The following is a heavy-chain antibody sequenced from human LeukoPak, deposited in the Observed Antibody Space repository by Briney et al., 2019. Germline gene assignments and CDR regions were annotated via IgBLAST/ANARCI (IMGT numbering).Heavy chain of an antibody. CDR1: GFTFSSYA. CDR2: ISYDGNNK. CDR3: AKDPHYFASGSFDY. J-gene: IGHJ4*02. V-gene: IGHV3-30*04. D-gene: IGHD3-10*01. Sequence: GGSLRLSCAASGFTFSSYAMHWVRQAPGKGLEWVALISYDGNNKYYANSVKGRFTISRDNSRDTLYLQMNSLRPDDTAVYYCAKDPHYFASGSFDYWGQGTQVTVSS.